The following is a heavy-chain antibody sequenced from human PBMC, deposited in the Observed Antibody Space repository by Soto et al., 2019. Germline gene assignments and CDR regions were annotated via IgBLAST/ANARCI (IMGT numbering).Heavy chain of an antibody. CDR3: ARGGLRRAYYYYGMDV. V-gene: IGHV1-2*04. D-gene: IGHD3-16*01. CDR1: GYTFTGYY. CDR2: INPNSGGT. J-gene: IGHJ6*02. Sequence: ASVQGSCKASGYTFTGYYRHWVRQAPGQGLEWMGWINPNSGGTNYAQKFQGWVTMTRDTSISTAYMELSRLRSDDTAVYYCARGGLRRAYYYYGMDVWGQGTTVTVSS.